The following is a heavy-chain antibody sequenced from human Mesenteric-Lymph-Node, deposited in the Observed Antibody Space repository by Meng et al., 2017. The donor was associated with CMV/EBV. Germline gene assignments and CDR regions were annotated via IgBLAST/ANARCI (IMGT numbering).Heavy chain of an antibody. CDR3: ARVYCTGSCFYFDS. J-gene: IGHJ4*02. Sequence: SETLSLTCAVSGDSMTTSNWWTWVRQPPGKGLEWIGEVHHAGDSHYNPSLKSRVTMSLDKSKIQFSLKLNSVTAADTAVYFCARVYCTGSCFYFDSWGQGTLVTVSS. V-gene: IGHV4-4*02. CDR1: GDSMTTSNW. CDR2: VHHAGDS. D-gene: IGHD2-8*02.